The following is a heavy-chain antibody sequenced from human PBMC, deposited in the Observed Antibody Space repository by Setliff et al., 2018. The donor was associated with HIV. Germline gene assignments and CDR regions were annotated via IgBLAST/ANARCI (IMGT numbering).Heavy chain of an antibody. CDR3: AKSPGFTGYGGSG. Sequence: LSLTCAVDGASFSDYSWSWIRQPPGKGLEWIGEINHSGSTNYNPSLKTRVTISVDTSKNQFSLKLTSVTAADTAVYYCAKSPGFTGYGGSGWGQGTLVTVSS. D-gene: IGHD5-12*01. V-gene: IGHV4-34*01. CDR2: INHSGST. J-gene: IGHJ4*02. CDR1: GASFSDYS.